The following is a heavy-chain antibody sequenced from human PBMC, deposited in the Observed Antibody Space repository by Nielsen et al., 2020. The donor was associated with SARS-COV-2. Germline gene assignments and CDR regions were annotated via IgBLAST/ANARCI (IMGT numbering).Heavy chain of an antibody. V-gene: IGHV1-3*01. CDR2: INAGNGNT. D-gene: IGHD1-7*01. CDR1: GYTFTSYA. J-gene: IGHJ6*03. Sequence: ASVKVSCKASGYTFTSYAMHWVRQAPGQRLEWMGWINAGNGNTKYSQKFQGRVTITADESTSTAYMELSSLRSEDTAVYYCAVGGNNWDSPPNYYYMDVWGKGTTVTVSS. CDR3: AVGGNNWDSPPNYYYMDV.